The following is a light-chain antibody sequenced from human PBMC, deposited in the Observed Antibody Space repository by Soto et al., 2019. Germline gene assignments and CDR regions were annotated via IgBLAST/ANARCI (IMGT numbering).Light chain of an antibody. J-gene: IGLJ2*01. V-gene: IGLV1-40*01. Sequence: QSVLTQPSSVSGAPGQTVTISCTGSSSNIGAEYDVHWYQQLPGGAPKLLIYESSDRLSGVPDRFSGSKSGDSASLAITGLQAEDEANYYCQSYDSSLSVVVFGGGTKLTVL. CDR1: SSNIGAEYD. CDR3: QSYDSSLSVVV. CDR2: ESS.